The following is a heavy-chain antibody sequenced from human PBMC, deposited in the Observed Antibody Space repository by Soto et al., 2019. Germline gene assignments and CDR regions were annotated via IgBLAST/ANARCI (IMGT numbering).Heavy chain of an antibody. CDR1: GYTFTSYA. CDR2: INAGNGNT. Sequence: SVKVSCKASGYTFTSYAMHWVRQAPGQRLEWMGWINAGNGNTKYSQKFQGRVTITRDTSASTAYMELSSLRSEDTAVYYCARCIADRYYYYYGMDVWGQGTTVTFSS. J-gene: IGHJ6*02. D-gene: IGHD6-6*01. CDR3: ARCIADRYYYYYGMDV. V-gene: IGHV1-3*01.